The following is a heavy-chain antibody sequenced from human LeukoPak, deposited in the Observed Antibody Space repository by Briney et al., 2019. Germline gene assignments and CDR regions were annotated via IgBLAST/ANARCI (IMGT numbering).Heavy chain of an antibody. CDR1: GYTLTELS. CDR2: FDPEDGET. CDR3: ATGATYCANGVCYTYNWFDP. J-gene: IGHJ5*02. V-gene: IGHV1-24*01. D-gene: IGHD2-8*01. Sequence: ASVKVSCKVSGYTLTELSMHWVRQAPGKGLEWMGGFDPEDGETIYAQKFQGRVTMTEDTSTDTAYMELSSLRSEDTAVYYCATGATYCANGVCYTYNWFDPWGQGTLVTVSS.